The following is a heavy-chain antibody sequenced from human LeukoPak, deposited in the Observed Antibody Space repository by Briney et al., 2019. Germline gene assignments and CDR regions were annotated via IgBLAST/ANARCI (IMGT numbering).Heavy chain of an antibody. Sequence: GSSVKVSCKASGGTFSSYAISWVRQAPGQGLEWMGGIIPIFGTAHYAQKFQGRVTITADEYTSTAYMELSSLRSEDTAVYYCARGYCSSTSCHRGAFDIWGQGTMVTVSS. D-gene: IGHD2-2*01. CDR3: ARGYCSSTSCHRGAFDI. J-gene: IGHJ3*02. CDR1: GGTFSSYA. CDR2: IIPIFGTA. V-gene: IGHV1-69*01.